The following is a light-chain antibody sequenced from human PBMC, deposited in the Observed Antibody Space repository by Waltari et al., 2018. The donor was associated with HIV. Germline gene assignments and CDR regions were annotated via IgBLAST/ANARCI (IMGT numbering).Light chain of an antibody. CDR3: CSYAGTYTYV. V-gene: IGLV2-11*01. CDR1: SSDVGGYDY. J-gene: IGLJ1*01. CDR2: DVG. Sequence: QSALTQPRSVSGSPGQTVTISCTGTSSDVGGYDYVSWFQQHPDKAPKLIIYDVGQRPSGVPVRFSGSKSGNTAFLTISVLQAEDEADYYCCSYAGTYTYVFGSGTEVTAL.